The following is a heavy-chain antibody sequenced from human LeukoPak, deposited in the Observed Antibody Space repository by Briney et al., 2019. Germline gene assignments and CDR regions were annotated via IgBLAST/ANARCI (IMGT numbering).Heavy chain of an antibody. J-gene: IGHJ6*02. V-gene: IGHV1-18*01. CDR3: ARDLYYYGSGGYSAPYYYYGMDV. CDR2: ISAYNGNT. CDR1: GYTFTSYG. Sequence: ASVKVSCKASGYTFTSYGISWVRQAPGQGLEWMGWISAYNGNTNYAQKLQGRVTMTTDTSTSTAYMELRSLRSDDTAVYYCARDLYYYGSGGYSAPYYYYGMDVWGQGTTVTVSS. D-gene: IGHD3-10*01.